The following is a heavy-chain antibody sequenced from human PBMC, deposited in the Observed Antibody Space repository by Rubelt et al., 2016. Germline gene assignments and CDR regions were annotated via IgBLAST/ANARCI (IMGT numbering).Heavy chain of an antibody. J-gene: IGHJ5*02. D-gene: IGHD1-1*01. V-gene: IGHV4-59*01. CDR2: IYYMGST. CDR1: GGAITSYY. CDR3: ARDPCNYKWFDP. Sequence: QVQLQESGPGLVKPSETLSLTCTVSGGAITSYYWSWIRQSPRKGLEWIGSIYYMGSTNYNPSLKSRVPMSVDTSKNQFSRKLGSVTAADTAVYYCARDPCNYKWFDPWGQGTLVTVSS.